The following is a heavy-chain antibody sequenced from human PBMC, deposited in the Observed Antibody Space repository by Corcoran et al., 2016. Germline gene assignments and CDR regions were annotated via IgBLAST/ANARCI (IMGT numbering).Heavy chain of an antibody. CDR2: IKQDGSEK. J-gene: IGHJ4*02. CDR1: GFTFSSYW. V-gene: IGHV3-7*03. D-gene: IGHD3-22*01. CDR3: ARDLLPHNYYDSSGYYFALGY. Sequence: EVQLVESGGGLVQPGGSLRLSCAASGFTFSSYWMSWVRQAPGKGLEWVANIKQDGSEKYYVDSVKGRFTISRDNAKNSLYLQMNSLRAEDTAVYYCARDLLPHNYYDSSGYYFALGYWGQGTLVTVSS.